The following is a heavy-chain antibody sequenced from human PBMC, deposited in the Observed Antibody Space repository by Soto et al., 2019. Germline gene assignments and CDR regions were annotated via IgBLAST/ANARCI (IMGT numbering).Heavy chain of an antibody. CDR2: ISSSSSYI. CDR3: AIAGSGIAAD. Sequence: EVQLVESGGGLVKPGGSLRLSCAASGFTFSSYSMNWVRQAPGKGLEWVSSISSSSSYIYYADSVKGRFTISRDNAKNSPDLQMNSLRAEDTAVYYCAIAGSGIAADWGQGTLVTVSS. V-gene: IGHV3-21*01. J-gene: IGHJ4*02. D-gene: IGHD6-13*01. CDR1: GFTFSSYS.